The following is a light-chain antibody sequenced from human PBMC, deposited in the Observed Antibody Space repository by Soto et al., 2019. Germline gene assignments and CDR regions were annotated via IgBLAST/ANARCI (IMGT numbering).Light chain of an antibody. V-gene: IGKV3-20*01. CDR1: QTLTTRC. CDR3: QQYADLPYT. J-gene: IGKJ2*01. Sequence: EIVLTQSPGTLSLSPGERATLSCMASQTLTTRCLAWYQQKPGQAPRLLIYGASSRATGIPDRFSGSGSGTEYTLTISRLEPEDFAVYYCQQYADLPYTFGQGTTLEIK. CDR2: GAS.